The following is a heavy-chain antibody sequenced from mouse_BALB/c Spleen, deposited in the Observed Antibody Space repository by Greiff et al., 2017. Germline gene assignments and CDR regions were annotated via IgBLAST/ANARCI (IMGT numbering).Heavy chain of an antibody. CDR1: GFTFSSYG. Sequence: EVKLVESGGDLVKPGGSLKLSCAASGFTFSSYGMSWVRQTPDKRLEWVATISSGGSYTYYTDSVKGRFTISRDNAKNTLYLQMSSLKSEDTAMYYCARPDYYFDYWGQGTTLTVSS. CDR3: ARPDYYFDY. J-gene: IGHJ2*01. CDR2: ISSGGSYT. V-gene: IGHV5-6*01.